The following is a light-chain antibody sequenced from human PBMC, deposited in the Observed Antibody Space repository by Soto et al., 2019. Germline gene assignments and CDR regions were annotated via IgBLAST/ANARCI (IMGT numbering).Light chain of an antibody. CDR3: QQYDNLPLT. J-gene: IGKJ4*01. Sequence: DNQKNQSPFLLSSSLGERGTHHCQGRQGHKKLLNWYQQKSGKAPKLLIYDASDLETGVPSRFSGSGSGTDFTFTINSLQPEDIATYYCQQYDNLPLTFGGGTKVEIK. CDR2: DAS. V-gene: IGKV1-33*01. CDR1: QGHKKL.